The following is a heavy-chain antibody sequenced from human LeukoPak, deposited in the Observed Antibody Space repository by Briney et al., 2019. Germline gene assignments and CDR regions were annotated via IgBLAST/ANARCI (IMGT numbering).Heavy chain of an antibody. Sequence: GGSLRLSCAVSGFTFSSHWMNWVRQAPGKGLEWVANIKQDGSEKYYVDSVKGRFTISRDNSKDTLFLQLNSLTAADTAMYFCAKASVAIPQYCNSWGQGTLVTVSS. D-gene: IGHD2-2*02. CDR2: IKQDGSEK. CDR3: AKASVAIPQYCNS. CDR1: GFTFSSHW. V-gene: IGHV3-7*03. J-gene: IGHJ5*02.